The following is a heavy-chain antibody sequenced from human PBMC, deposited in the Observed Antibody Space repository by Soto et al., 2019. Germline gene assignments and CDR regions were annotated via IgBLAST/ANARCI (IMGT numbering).Heavy chain of an antibody. D-gene: IGHD3-16*01. V-gene: IGHV1-69*01. CDR2: IVPVLGTS. J-gene: IGHJ6*02. CDR1: GGSFSSYA. CDR3: ARDSPGGGYCYGMDV. Sequence: QGQLEQSGAEVRKPGSSVKVSCTASGGSFSSYAISWVRQAPGQGLEWMGGIVPVLGTSHSAQKFQGRVTFSTDDSTTTAYMELSSLRSEDTAVYYCARDSPGGGYCYGMDVWGQGTTVTVSS.